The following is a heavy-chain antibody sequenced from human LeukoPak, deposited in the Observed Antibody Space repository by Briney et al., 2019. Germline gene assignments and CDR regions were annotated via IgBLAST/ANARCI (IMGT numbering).Heavy chain of an antibody. J-gene: IGHJ4*02. CDR1: GGSISSHS. D-gene: IGHD5-24*01. Sequence: SETLSLTCTVSGGSISSHSGSWIRQPPGKGLEWIGYIYYSGSTNYNPSLKSRVTISVDTSKNQFSLKLSSVTAADTAVYYCARDAIRDGYKHWGQGTLVTVSS. CDR3: ARDAIRDGYKH. CDR2: IYYSGST. V-gene: IGHV4-59*11.